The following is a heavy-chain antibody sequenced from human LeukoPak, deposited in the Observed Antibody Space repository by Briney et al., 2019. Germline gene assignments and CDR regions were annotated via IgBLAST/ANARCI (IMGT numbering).Heavy chain of an antibody. CDR1: GFTFSSYE. Sequence: GSLRLSCAASGFTFSSYEMNWVRQAPGKGLEWVSYISSSGSTIYYADSVKGRFTISRDNAKNSLYLQMNSLRAEDTAVYYCARIAKDYGGNSGGDYWGQGTLVTVSS. V-gene: IGHV3-48*03. CDR3: ARIAKDYGGNSGGDY. J-gene: IGHJ4*02. D-gene: IGHD4-23*01. CDR2: ISSSGSTI.